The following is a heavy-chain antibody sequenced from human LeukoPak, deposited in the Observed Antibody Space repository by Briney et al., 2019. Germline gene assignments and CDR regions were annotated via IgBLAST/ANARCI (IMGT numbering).Heavy chain of an antibody. J-gene: IGHJ4*02. CDR2: ISINGVST. Sequence: GGSLRLSCSAPGFTFSSYTMHWVRQAPGKGLQFVSAISINGVSTYYADSVKGRFTISRDNSKNTLYLQMSSLRAEDTAVHYCVKDDSGSYDYWGQGTLVSVSS. CDR3: VKDDSGSYDY. CDR1: GFTFSSYT. D-gene: IGHD1-26*01. V-gene: IGHV3-64D*09.